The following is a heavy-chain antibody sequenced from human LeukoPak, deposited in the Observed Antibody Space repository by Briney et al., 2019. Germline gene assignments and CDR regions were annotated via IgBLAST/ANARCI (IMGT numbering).Heavy chain of an antibody. CDR1: GLTFSTNY. CDR3: ARDNSSRLDY. D-gene: IGHD6-6*01. J-gene: IGHJ4*02. CDR2: IYSGGSA. V-gene: IGHV3-66*01. Sequence: PGGSLRLSCAASGLTFSTNYMSWVRQAPGKGLEWVSVIYSGGSAYYADSVKGRFTISRDNSKNTLYLQMNSLRVEDTAVYYCARDNSSRLDYWGQGTLVTVSS.